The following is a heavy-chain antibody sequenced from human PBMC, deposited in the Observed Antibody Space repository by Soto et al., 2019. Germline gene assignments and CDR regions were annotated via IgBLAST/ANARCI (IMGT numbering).Heavy chain of an antibody. Sequence: SGKVSYRASGGTFSSYAISWVRQAPGQGLEWMGGIIPIFGTANYAQKFQGRVTITADESTSTAYMELSSLRSEDTVVYYCAREATIFGVVRSTQAYYYGMDVWGQGTTVT. V-gene: IGHV1-69*13. D-gene: IGHD3-3*01. CDR2: IIPIFGTA. CDR3: AREATIFGVVRSTQAYYYGMDV. CDR1: GGTFSSYA. J-gene: IGHJ6*02.